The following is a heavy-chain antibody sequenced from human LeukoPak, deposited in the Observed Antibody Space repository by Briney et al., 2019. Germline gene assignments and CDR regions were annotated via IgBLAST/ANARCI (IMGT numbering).Heavy chain of an antibody. J-gene: IGHJ4*02. CDR2: IYSSGST. V-gene: IGHV4-59*01. CDR3: ARGGYSYGPTEGYCDY. CDR1: GASITSYY. Sequence: SETLSLTCTVSGASITSYYWIWIRQSPEKGLEWLGYIYSSGSTNYNPSLKSRLSLSADTSRNQFSLRLSSVTAADTAVYYCARGGYSYGPTEGYCDYWGQGTLVTVSS. D-gene: IGHD5-18*01.